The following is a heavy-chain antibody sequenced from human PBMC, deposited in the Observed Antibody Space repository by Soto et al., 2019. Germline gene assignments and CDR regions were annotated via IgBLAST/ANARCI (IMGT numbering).Heavy chain of an antibody. V-gene: IGHV1-2*02. Sequence: ASVKVSCKASGYTFTGYYMHWVRQAPGQGLEWMGWINPNSGGTNYAQKFQGRVTMTRDTSISTAYMELSRLRSDDTAVYYCARERRVRCTNGVCDISPLRYWGQGTLVTVSS. CDR3: ARERRVRCTNGVCDISPLRY. CDR2: INPNSGGT. CDR1: GYTFTGYY. J-gene: IGHJ4*02. D-gene: IGHD2-8*01.